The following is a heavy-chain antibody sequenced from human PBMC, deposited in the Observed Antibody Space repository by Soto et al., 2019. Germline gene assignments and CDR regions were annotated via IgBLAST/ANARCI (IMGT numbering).Heavy chain of an antibody. CDR1: GYTFTSYA. CDR3: TTGMGYNPGFDY. Sequence: GASVKVSCKASGYTFTSYAMHWVRQAPGQRLEWMGWINAGNGNTKYSQKFQGRVTITRDTSASTAYMELSSLRSEDTAIYYFTTGMGYNPGFDYWGQGTLVTVSS. J-gene: IGHJ4*02. CDR2: INAGNGNT. V-gene: IGHV1-3*01. D-gene: IGHD1-1*01.